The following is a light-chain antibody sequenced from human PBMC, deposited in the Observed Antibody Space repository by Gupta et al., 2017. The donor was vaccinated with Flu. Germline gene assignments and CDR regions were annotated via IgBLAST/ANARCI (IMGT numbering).Light chain of an antibody. Sequence: ATLSVSPGDRATLSCRASQSVSSNVAWYQQKPGQAPRLLIYGASTRATGIPARFSGSGSGTEFTLTISSRQSEDFAAYYCQQYDNWPPWTFGQGTKVEIK. V-gene: IGKV3-15*01. CDR1: QSVSSN. CDR2: GAS. J-gene: IGKJ1*01. CDR3: QQYDNWPPWT.